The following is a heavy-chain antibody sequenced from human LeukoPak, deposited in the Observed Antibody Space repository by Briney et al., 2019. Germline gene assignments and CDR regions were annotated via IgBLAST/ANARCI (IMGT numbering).Heavy chain of an antibody. Sequence: GGSLRLSCAASGYTFTSYTMHWVRQAPGQGLEWMGWINADNGNTKYSQKFQGRVTITRDTSASTAYMELSSLRSEDTAVYYCARESQWFGELCNHWGQGTLVTVSS. CDR1: GYTFTSYT. CDR3: ARESQWFGELCNH. CDR2: INADNGNT. V-gene: IGHV1-3*01. D-gene: IGHD3-10*01. J-gene: IGHJ5*02.